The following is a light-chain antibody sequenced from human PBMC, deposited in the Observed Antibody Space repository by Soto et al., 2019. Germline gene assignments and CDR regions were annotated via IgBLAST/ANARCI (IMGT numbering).Light chain of an antibody. J-gene: IGKJ1*01. CDR2: DAS. V-gene: IGKV3D-15*01. CDR3: QQYNDWPLT. Sequence: EIVMTQSQATLSVSPGERATLSCRASQSVSSYLAWYQQNPGQAPRLLIYDASNRATGIPARFSGSGSGTDFTLTISSLQSEDFALYYCQQYNDWPLTFGQGTKVDIK. CDR1: QSVSSY.